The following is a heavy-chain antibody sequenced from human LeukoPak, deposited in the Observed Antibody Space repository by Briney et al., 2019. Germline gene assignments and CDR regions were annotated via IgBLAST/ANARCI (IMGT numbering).Heavy chain of an antibody. CDR1: GYSISSGYY. V-gene: IGHV4-61*01. J-gene: IGHJ6*03. D-gene: IGHD5-18*01. CDR2: IYYSGST. Sequence: PSETLSLTCTVSGYSISSGYYWSWIRQPPGKGLEWIGYIYYSGSTNYNPSLKSRVTISVDTSKNQFSLKLSSVTAADTAVYYCARGGYSSGAGVYMDVWGKGTTVTISS. CDR3: ARGGYSSGAGVYMDV.